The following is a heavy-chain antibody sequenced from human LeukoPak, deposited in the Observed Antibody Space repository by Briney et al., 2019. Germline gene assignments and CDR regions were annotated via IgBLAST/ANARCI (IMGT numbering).Heavy chain of an antibody. CDR1: GYTFIGYY. V-gene: IGHV1-2*02. D-gene: IGHD3/OR15-3a*01. Sequence: ASVKVSCTASGYTFIGYYMHWVRQAPGQGLEWMGWINPNSGGTNYAQKFQGRVTMTRDTSISTAYMELSRLRSDDTAVYYCARVSPRTGYYIDYWGQGTLVTVSS. CDR3: ARVSPRTGYYIDY. J-gene: IGHJ4*02. CDR2: INPNSGGT.